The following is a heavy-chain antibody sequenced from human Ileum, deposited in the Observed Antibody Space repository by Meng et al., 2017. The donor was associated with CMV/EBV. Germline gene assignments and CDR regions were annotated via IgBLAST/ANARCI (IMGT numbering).Heavy chain of an antibody. J-gene: IGHJ4*02. V-gene: IGHV3-23*01. CDR3: AKRNTKQSLTFFGVGYFDS. CDR1: GFTFGDAA. D-gene: IGHD3-3*01. Sequence: GESLKISCAASGFTFGDAAMHWVRQTPGKGREWVSSISGSGGGKFDVDSLKGRFTISRDNSNNMLYLHMNRLRAEDTAVYYCAKRNTKQSLTFFGVGYFDSWGQGTLVTVSS. CDR2: ISGSGGGK.